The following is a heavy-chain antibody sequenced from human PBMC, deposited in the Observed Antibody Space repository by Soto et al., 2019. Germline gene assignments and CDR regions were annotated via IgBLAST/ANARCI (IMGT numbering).Heavy chain of an antibody. V-gene: IGHV4-34*01. D-gene: IGHD3-3*01. Sequence: SETLSLTCAVYGGSFSGYYWSWIRQPPGKGLEWIGEINHSGSTNYNPSLKSRVTISVDTSKNQFSLKLSSVTAADTAVYYCATATWGYYDFWSGINYGMDVWGQGTTVTVS. J-gene: IGHJ6*02. CDR2: INHSGST. CDR1: GGSFSGYY. CDR3: ATATWGYYDFWSGINYGMDV.